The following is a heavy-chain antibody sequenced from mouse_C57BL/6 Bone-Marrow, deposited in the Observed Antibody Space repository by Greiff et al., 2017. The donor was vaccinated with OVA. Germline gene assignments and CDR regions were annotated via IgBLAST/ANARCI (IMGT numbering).Heavy chain of an antibody. J-gene: IGHJ1*03. CDR2: IHPNSGST. CDR1: GYTFTSYW. D-gene: IGHD2-1*01. Sequence: QVQLQQPGAELVKPGASVKLSCKASGYTFTSYWMHWVKQRPGQGLEWIGMIHPNSGSTNYNEKFKSKATLTVDKSSSTAYMQLSSLTSEDSAVYYCATYYGNHWYFDVWGTGTTVTVSS. V-gene: IGHV1-64*01. CDR3: ATYYGNHWYFDV.